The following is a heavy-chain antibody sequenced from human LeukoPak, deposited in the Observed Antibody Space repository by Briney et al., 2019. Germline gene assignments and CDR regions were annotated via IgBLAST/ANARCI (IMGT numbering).Heavy chain of an antibody. CDR3: ARSDGYGLVGI. CDR1: GDSISSSSYY. D-gene: IGHD5-18*01. Sequence: SETLTLTRTVSGDSISSSSYYWGWIRQPPGKGLEWIGSVYYTGTTYYNPSPKSRVTISVDTPKNHFSLTLSSVTAADPAVYYCARSDGYGLVGIWGQGTMVTVSS. V-gene: IGHV4-39*07. CDR2: VYYTGTT. J-gene: IGHJ3*02.